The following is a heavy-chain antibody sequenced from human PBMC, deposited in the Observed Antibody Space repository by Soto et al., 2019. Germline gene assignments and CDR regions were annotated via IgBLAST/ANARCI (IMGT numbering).Heavy chain of an antibody. V-gene: IGHV5-51*01. Sequence: PGESLKISCKGSGYSFTSYWIGWVRQMPGKGLEWMGIIYPGDSDTRYSPSFQGQVTISADKSISTAYLQWSSLKASDTAMYYCARRPRIRGVKSAFDIWGQGTMVTVSS. CDR2: IYPGDSDT. J-gene: IGHJ3*02. CDR1: GYSFTSYW. D-gene: IGHD3-10*01. CDR3: ARRPRIRGVKSAFDI.